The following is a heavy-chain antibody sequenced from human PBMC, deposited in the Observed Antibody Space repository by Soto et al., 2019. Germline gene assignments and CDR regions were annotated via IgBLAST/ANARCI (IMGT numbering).Heavy chain of an antibody. CDR1: GFTFSTYT. V-gene: IGHV3-64D*06. Sequence: PGGSLRLSCSASGFTFSTYTMHWVRQAPGKGLEYVSSIISNGGKTYYADSVKGRFSISRDNSKNTVYLQMSSLRAEDTAVYYCLKVRLGTYYYFDSWGQGTLVTVSS. D-gene: IGHD1-26*01. CDR3: LKVRLGTYYYFDS. CDR2: IISNGGKT. J-gene: IGHJ4*02.